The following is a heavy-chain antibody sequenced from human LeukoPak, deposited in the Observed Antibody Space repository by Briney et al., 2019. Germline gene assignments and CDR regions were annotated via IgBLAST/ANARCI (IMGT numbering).Heavy chain of an antibody. CDR3: AKRDDFWSGYTFDY. V-gene: IGHV3-23*01. D-gene: IGHD3-3*01. J-gene: IGHJ4*02. CDR2: ISGSGAST. CDR1: GFTLGTNA. Sequence: PGGSLRLSCLTSGFTLGTNAMSWVRQAPGKGLEWISGISGSGASTYYADSVKGRFTISRDDPRNTLYLQMNSLRGDDTAVYYCAKRDDFWSGYTFDYWGQGTLVTVSS.